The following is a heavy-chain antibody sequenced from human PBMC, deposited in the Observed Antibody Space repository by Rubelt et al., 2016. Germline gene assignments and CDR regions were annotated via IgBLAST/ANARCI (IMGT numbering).Heavy chain of an antibody. CDR2: IHYSGTT. D-gene: IGHD3-22*01. Sequence: QLQLHESGPGLVKPSETLSLTCTVSGGSVSSGSYFWGWIRQPPGKGLEWIGIIHYSGTTYYNPSLKSRVPMSVDPSTNYFSLSLHFGTAADTAGYYCARVYDGTGFRQYYFDYWGLGILVTVSS. CDR1: GGSVSSGSYF. J-gene: IGHJ4*02. CDR3: ARVYDGTGFRQYYFDY. V-gene: IGHV4-39*02.